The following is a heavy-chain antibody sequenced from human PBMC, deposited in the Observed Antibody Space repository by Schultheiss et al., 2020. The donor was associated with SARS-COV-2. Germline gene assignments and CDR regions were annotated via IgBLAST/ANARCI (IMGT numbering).Heavy chain of an antibody. J-gene: IGHJ3*02. CDR3: ARAAKQSMITFGGVIAYAFDI. V-gene: IGHV4-30-4*01. Sequence: QTLSLTCTVSGGSISSGDYYWSWIRQPPGKGLEWIGYIYYSGSTYYNPSLKSRVTISVDTSKNQFSLKLSSVTAADTAVYYCARAAKQSMITFGGVIAYAFDIWGQGTTVTVSS. D-gene: IGHD3-16*02. CDR2: IYYSGST. CDR1: GGSISSGDYY.